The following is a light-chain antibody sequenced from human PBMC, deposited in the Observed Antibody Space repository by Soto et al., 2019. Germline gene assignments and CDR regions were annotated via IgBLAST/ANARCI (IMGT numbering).Light chain of an antibody. V-gene: IGKV3-15*01. CDR1: QSVSSN. J-gene: IGKJ1*01. CDR3: QQYNNWPQT. CDR2: GAS. Sequence: EIVMTQSPATLSVSPGERATLSCRASQSVSSNLAWYQQKPGQAPRLLIYGASTRATGITARFSGSGSGTEFTLTISSLWSEDFAIYSCQQYNNWPQTFGQGTKV.